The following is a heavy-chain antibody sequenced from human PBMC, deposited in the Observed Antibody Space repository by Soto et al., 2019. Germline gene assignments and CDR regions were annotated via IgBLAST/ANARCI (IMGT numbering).Heavy chain of an antibody. CDR1: GFTFSSND. J-gene: IGHJ3*01. CDR3: ATRPLLPGAP. CDR2: IYSGGST. D-gene: IGHD3-22*01. Sequence: EVQLVESGGGLIQPGGSLRLSCAASGFTFSSNDMNWVRQAPGKGLEWVSLIYSGGSTYYADSVKGLFTISRDNSKNTLYLQMGSLRAEHTAVYYCATRPLLPGAPWGQGTMVTVSS. V-gene: IGHV3-53*01.